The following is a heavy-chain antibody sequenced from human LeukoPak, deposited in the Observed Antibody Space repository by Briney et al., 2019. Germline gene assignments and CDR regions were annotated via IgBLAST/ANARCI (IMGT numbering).Heavy chain of an antibody. Sequence: SQTLSLTCTVSGGSISTGNFYWSWIRQPAGKGLEWIGRIYTSGSTNYNPSLKSRVTISVDTSKSRFSLNLSSVTAADTAVYYCASQYCSSTSCYTWPYYYYMDVWGKGTTVTVSS. J-gene: IGHJ6*03. CDR2: IYTSGST. CDR3: ASQYCSSTSCYTWPYYYYMDV. D-gene: IGHD2-2*02. CDR1: GGSISTGNFY. V-gene: IGHV4-61*02.